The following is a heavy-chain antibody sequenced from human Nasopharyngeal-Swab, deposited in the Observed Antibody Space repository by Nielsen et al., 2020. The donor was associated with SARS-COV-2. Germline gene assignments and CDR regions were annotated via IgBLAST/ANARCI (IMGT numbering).Heavy chain of an antibody. Sequence: SETLSLTCTVSGGSISSSSYYWGWIRQPPGKGLEWIGSIYYSGSTYYNPSLKSRVTISADTSKNQFSLKLSSVTAADTAVYYCARQQWPVYFDYWGQGTLVTVSS. V-gene: IGHV4-39*01. CDR1: GGSISSSSYY. CDR2: IYYSGST. D-gene: IGHD6-19*01. J-gene: IGHJ4*02. CDR3: ARQQWPVYFDY.